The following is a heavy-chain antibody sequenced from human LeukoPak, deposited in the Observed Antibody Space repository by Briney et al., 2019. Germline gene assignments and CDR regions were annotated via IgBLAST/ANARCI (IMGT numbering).Heavy chain of an antibody. V-gene: IGHV1-2*02. Sequence: ASVKVSCKASGYTFTGYYMHWVRQAPGQGLEWMGWINPNSGGTNYAQKFQGRVTMTRDTSISTAYLQWSSLKASDTAMYYCARHASFFRGVISDEAFYMDVWGKGTTVTIFS. D-gene: IGHD3-10*01. CDR3: ARHASFFRGVISDEAFYMDV. CDR2: INPNSGGT. J-gene: IGHJ6*03. CDR1: GYTFTGYY.